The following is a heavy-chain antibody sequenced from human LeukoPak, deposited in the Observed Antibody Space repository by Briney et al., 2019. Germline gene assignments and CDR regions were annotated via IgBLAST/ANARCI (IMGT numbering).Heavy chain of an antibody. Sequence: GESLKISCKASGYSFTNYWISWVRQMHGKGLEWMGRIDPSDSNTDYSPSLQGHVTISADKSVNTAYLQWSSLKASDTAMYYCTRLSYYGSGLLDYWGQGTRVTVSS. CDR2: IDPSDSNT. D-gene: IGHD3-10*01. V-gene: IGHV5-10-1*01. CDR1: GYSFTNYW. J-gene: IGHJ4*02. CDR3: TRLSYYGSGLLDY.